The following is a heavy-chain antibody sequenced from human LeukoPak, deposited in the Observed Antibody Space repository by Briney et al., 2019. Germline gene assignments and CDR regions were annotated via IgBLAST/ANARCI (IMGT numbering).Heavy chain of an antibody. CDR2: IWYDGSNK. D-gene: IGHD6-6*01. J-gene: IGHJ3*02. V-gene: IGHV3-33*08. CDR3: ARGIGEQLVFGAFDI. Sequence: GGSLRLSCAASGFTLSSQWMSWVRQAPGKGLEWVAVIWYDGSNKYYADSVKGRFTISRDNSKNTLYLQMNSLRAEDTAVYYCARGIGEQLVFGAFDIWGQGTMVTVSS. CDR1: GFTLSSQW.